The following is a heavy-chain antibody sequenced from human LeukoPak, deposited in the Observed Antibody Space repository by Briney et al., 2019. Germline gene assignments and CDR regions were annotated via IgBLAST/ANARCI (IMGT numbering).Heavy chain of an antibody. J-gene: IGHJ5*02. CDR2: IYTSGST. V-gene: IGHV4-61*02. Sequence: SETLSLTCTVSGGSISRGSYYWSWIRQPAGKGLEWIGRIYTSGSTNYNPSLKSRVTISVDTSKNQFSLRLTSVNAADTAVYYCARGAYCSGSAYNWFDPWGQGTLVTVSS. CDR1: GGSISRGSYY. D-gene: IGHD3-10*01. CDR3: ARGAYCSGSAYNWFDP.